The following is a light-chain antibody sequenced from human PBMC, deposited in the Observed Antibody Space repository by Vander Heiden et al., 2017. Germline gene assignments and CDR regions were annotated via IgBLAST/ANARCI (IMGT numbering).Light chain of an antibody. CDR1: QSVLSSSNNKNY. V-gene: IGKV4-1*01. Sequence: DIVMTQSPDYLAVSLGERATINCKSSQSVLSSSNNKNYLAWYQQIPGQPPKLLINWASTRESGVPDRFSGSGSGTDFTRTISSLQAEDVAVYYCQQSSTAPLTFGGGTKVEIK. CDR2: WAS. CDR3: QQSSTAPLT. J-gene: IGKJ4*01.